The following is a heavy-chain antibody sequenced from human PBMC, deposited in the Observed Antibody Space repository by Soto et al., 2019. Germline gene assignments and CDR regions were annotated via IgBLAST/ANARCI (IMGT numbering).Heavy chain of an antibody. Sequence: ASVKVSCKASGYTFTDYYMHWVRQAPGQGLEWVGWINPDSGGTSYAQKFQGWVTVTRDTSISTAYMELSRLKSDDTAVYYCARGRRTLYYYYYGMDVWGQGTTVTVSS. J-gene: IGHJ6*02. V-gene: IGHV1-2*04. CDR3: ARGRRTLYYYYYGMDV. CDR1: GYTFTDYY. CDR2: INPDSGGT.